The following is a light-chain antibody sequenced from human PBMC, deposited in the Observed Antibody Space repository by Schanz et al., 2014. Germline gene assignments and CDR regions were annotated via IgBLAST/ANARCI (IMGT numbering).Light chain of an antibody. CDR1: SSDVGGHDY. V-gene: IGLV2-8*01. Sequence: QSALTQPPSASGAPGQSVTISCTGTSSDVGGHDYVSWYQHHPGKAPKVMIYQVTKRPSGVPDRFSGSKSGNTASLTVSGLQAEDEADYYCSSYTRGTTLVVFGGGTKLTVL. CDR3: SSYTRGTTLVV. CDR2: QVT. J-gene: IGLJ2*01.